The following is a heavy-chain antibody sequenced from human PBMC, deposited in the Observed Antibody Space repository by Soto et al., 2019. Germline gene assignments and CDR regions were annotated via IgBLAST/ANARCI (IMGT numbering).Heavy chain of an antibody. CDR2: ISDPGTST. Sequence: GGSLRLSCAASGFTFGNYAMNWVRQAPGKGLEWLSSISDPGTSTYYANSVKGRFSMSRDNSKNTLFLQMNRLRANDTAASFCAEALVTPSDACDLWRR. V-gene: IGHV3-23*01. CDR1: GFTFGNYA. CDR3: AEALVTPSDACDL. D-gene: IGHD2-21*02. J-gene: IGHJ2*01.